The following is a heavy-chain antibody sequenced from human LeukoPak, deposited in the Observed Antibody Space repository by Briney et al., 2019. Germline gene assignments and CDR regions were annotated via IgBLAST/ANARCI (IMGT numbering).Heavy chain of an antibody. J-gene: IGHJ4*02. Sequence: SETLSLTCAVYGGSFSGYYWSWIRQPPGKGLEWIGEINHSGSTNYNPSLKSRVTISVDTSKNQFSLTLSSVTAAGTAVYYCARERHYYGSGSQSPYYYFDYWGQGTLVTVSS. V-gene: IGHV4-34*01. D-gene: IGHD3-10*01. CDR3: ARERHYYGSGSQSPYYYFDY. CDR1: GGSFSGYY. CDR2: INHSGST.